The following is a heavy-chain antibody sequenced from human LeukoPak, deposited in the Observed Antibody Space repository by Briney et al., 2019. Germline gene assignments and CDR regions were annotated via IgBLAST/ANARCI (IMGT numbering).Heavy chain of an antibody. D-gene: IGHD6-13*01. J-gene: IGHJ4*02. CDR3: ARGLKAAAGPPFFVY. V-gene: IGHV1-8*01. CDR1: GYTFTSYD. Sequence: GASVKVSCKASGYTFTSYDINWVRQATGQGLEWMGWMNPNSGNTGYAQKFQGRVTMTRNTSISTAYMELSSLRSEDTAVYYCARGLKAAAGPPFFVYWGREPWSPSPQ. CDR2: MNPNSGNT.